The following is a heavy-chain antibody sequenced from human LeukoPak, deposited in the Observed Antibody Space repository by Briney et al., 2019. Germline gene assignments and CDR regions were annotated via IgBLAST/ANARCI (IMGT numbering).Heavy chain of an antibody. CDR1: GGSFSGYY. J-gene: IGHJ1*01. CDR2: INHSGST. V-gene: IGHV4-34*01. D-gene: IGHD2-2*01. CDR3: ARVGRGVVPAALTFQH. Sequence: SETLSLTCAVYGGSFSGYYWSWIRQPPGKGLEWIGEINHSGSTNYNPSLKSRVTISVDTSKNQFSLKLSSVTAADTAVYYCARVGRGVVPAALTFQHWGQGTLVTVSS.